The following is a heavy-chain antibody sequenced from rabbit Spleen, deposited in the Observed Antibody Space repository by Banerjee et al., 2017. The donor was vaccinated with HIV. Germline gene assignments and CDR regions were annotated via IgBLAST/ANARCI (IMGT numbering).Heavy chain of an antibody. J-gene: IGHJ3*01. CDR2: IYAARGTT. D-gene: IGHD4-1*01. V-gene: IGHV1S7*01. CDR3: ARAIVPWLGLTRLDL. Sequence: QLEESAGGLVQPGGSLRLSCKASGFTLSSYYMNWVRHAPGKGLEWIGIIYAARGTTDYASWVNGRFTISSDNAQSTVDLKMTSLTAADMATYFCARAIVPWLGLTRLDLWGQGTLVTVS. CDR1: GFTLSSYY.